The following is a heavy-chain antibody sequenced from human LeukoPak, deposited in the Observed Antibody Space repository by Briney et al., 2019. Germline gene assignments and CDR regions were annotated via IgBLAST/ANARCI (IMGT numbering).Heavy chain of an antibody. D-gene: IGHD5-24*01. V-gene: IGHV4-34*01. CDR3: ARSIPRWLQWGGNWFDP. CDR2: INHSGST. J-gene: IGHJ5*02. CDR1: GGSFSGYY. Sequence: SETLSLTCAVYGGSFSGYYWSWIRQPPGKGLEWIGEINHSGSTNYNPSLKSRVTISLDTSKNQFSLKLSSVTAADTAVYYCARSIPRWLQWGGNWFDPWGQGTLVTVSS.